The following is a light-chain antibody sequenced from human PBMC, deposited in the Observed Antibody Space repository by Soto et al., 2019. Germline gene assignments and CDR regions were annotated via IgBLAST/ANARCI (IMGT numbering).Light chain of an antibody. CDR1: QDISVY. CDR3: QKFNTAPLT. CDR2: SAS. J-gene: IGKJ5*01. V-gene: IGKV1-27*01. Sequence: DIQMTQSPSSLSASVGDRVTMTCRASQDISVYLAWYQQKPGKVPKLLIYSASTLQSGGPSRFSGSGSGTDFTLTISSLKPEDVATYYCQKFNTAPLTFGQGTRLEIK.